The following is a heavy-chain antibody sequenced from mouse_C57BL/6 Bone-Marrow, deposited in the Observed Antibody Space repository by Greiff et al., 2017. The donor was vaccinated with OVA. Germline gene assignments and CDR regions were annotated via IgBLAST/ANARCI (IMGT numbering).Heavy chain of an antibody. CDR2: IFPGSGST. CDR1: GYTFTDYY. V-gene: IGHV1-75*01. J-gene: IGHJ3*01. Sequence: VQLVESGPELVKPGASVKISCKASGYTFTDYYINWVKQRPGQGLEWIGWIFPGSGSTYYNEKFKGKATLTVDKSSSTAYMLLSSLTSEDSAVYFCARSDYGSSYGFAYWGQGTLVTVSA. CDR3: ARSDYGSSYGFAY. D-gene: IGHD1-1*01.